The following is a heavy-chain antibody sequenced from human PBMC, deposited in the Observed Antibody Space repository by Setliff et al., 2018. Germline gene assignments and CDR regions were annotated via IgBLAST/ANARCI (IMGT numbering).Heavy chain of an antibody. CDR3: ARGGVTNYYDSSGIPDAFDI. J-gene: IGHJ3*02. D-gene: IGHD3-22*01. CDR2: ISSDGSTV. Sequence: PGGSLRLSCAASGFTFSTYEMNWVRQAPGKGLEWVSYISSDGSTVFYADSVKGRFTISRDNAKNSLYLQMNSLRAEDTAVYYCARGGVTNYYDSSGIPDAFDIWGQGTMVTVSS. V-gene: IGHV3-48*03. CDR1: GFTFSTYE.